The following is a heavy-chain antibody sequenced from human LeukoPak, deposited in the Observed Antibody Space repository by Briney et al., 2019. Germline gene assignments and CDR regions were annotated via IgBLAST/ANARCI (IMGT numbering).Heavy chain of an antibody. CDR1: GFTFSSYS. CDR3: AREAPSYDFWSGYFDY. CDR2: ISGSGGST. V-gene: IGHV3-23*01. Sequence: TGGSLRLSCAASGFTFSSYSMNWVRQAPGKGLEWVSAISGSGGSTYYADSVKGRFTISRDNSKNTLYLQMNSLRAEDTAVYYCAREAPSYDFWSGYFDYWGQGTLVTVSS. D-gene: IGHD3-3*01. J-gene: IGHJ4*02.